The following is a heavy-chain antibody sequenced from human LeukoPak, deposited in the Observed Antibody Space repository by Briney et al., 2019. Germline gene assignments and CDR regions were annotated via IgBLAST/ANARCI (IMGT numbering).Heavy chain of an antibody. CDR1: GFIFSSYA. CDR3: AKERAFGTWLGDY. V-gene: IGHV3-23*01. D-gene: IGHD2/OR15-2a*01. Sequence: GGSLRLSCAASGFIFSSYAMTWVRQAPGKGPEWVPAISGSGVGTYYADSVKGRFTISRDNSKNTLYLQMNSLRAEDTAVYYCAKERAFGTWLGDYWGQGTPVTVSS. J-gene: IGHJ4*02. CDR2: ISGSGVGT.